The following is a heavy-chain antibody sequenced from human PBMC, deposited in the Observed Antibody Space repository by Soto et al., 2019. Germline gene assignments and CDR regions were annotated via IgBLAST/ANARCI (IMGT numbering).Heavy chain of an antibody. J-gene: IGHJ6*02. D-gene: IGHD2-21*01. CDR1: GFTFSDYY. CDR2: IVSGSTYT. CDR3: ARVDGESRMDV. Sequence: QVQLVESGGGLVKPGGSLRRSCAASGFTFSDYYMSWIRQAPGQGLEWISYIVSGSTYTNYADSVKGRFTISRDNAKESLYLEMNSLRAEDTAVYYCARVDGESRMDVWGQGTTVSVSS. V-gene: IGHV3-11*06.